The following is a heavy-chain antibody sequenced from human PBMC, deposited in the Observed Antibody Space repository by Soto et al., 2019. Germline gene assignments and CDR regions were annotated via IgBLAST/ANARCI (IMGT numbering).Heavy chain of an antibody. J-gene: IGHJ4*02. D-gene: IGHD3-22*01. CDR3: ARHAGDYYDSSGYFDY. CDR1: GYSFTSYW. V-gene: IGHV5-51*01. CDR2: IYPHDSDT. Sequence: PGESLKISCKGSGYSFTSYWIGWVRQMPGKGLEWMGIIYPHDSDTRYSPSFQGQVTISADKSISTAYLQWSSLKASDTAIYYCARHAGDYYDSSGYFDYWGQGTLVTVSS.